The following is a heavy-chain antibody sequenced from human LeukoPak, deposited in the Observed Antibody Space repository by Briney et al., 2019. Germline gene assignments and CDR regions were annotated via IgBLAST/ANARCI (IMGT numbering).Heavy chain of an antibody. CDR2: INPNSGGT. J-gene: IGHJ4*02. CDR1: GYTFTSYG. D-gene: IGHD3-3*01. CDR3: ARLVGITIFGVVQYYFDY. V-gene: IGHV1-2*02. Sequence: ASVKVSCKASGYTFTSYGISWVRQAPGQGLEWMGWINPNSGGTNYAQKFQGRVTMTRDTSISTAYMELSRLRSDDTAVYYCARLVGITIFGVVQYYFDYWGQGTLVTVSS.